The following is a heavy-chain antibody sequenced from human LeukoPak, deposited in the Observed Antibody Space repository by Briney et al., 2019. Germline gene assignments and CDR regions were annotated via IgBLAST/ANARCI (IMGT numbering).Heavy chain of an antibody. CDR3: ARRVESSGPYFDY. CDR2: VSYSGST. Sequence: SETLSLTCTVSGGSISGYYWGWIRQPPGKGLEWIGYVSYSGSTNYNPSLKSRVTISVDTSKNQFSLRLSSVTAADTAVYYCARRVESSGPYFDYWGQGTLVTVSS. J-gene: IGHJ4*02. D-gene: IGHD3-10*01. CDR1: GGSISGYY. V-gene: IGHV4-59*08.